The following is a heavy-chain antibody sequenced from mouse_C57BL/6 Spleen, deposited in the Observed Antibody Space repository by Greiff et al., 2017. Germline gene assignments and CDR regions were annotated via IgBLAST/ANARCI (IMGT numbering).Heavy chain of an antibody. J-gene: IGHJ4*01. CDR3: ARGNDGYYAMDY. V-gene: IGHV5-16*01. CDR2: INYDGSST. Sequence: VQLKESEGGLVQPGSSMKLSCTASGFTFSDYYMAWVRQVPEKGLEWVANINYDGSSTYYLDYLKSRFIISRDNAKNILYLQMSSLKSEDTATYYCARGNDGYYAMDYWGQGTSVTVSS. D-gene: IGHD2-3*01. CDR1: GFTFSDYY.